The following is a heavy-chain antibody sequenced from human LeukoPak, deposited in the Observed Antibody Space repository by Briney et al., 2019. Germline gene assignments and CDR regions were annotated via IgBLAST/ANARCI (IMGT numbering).Heavy chain of an antibody. Sequence: GSLRLSCAASGFTFSSYAMHWVRQTPGKGLEWVAVISYDGSNKYYADSVKGRFTISRDNSKNTLYLQMNSLRAEDTAVYYCARNLAAVNWFDPWDQGTLVTVSS. CDR3: ARNLAAVNWFDP. CDR2: ISYDGSNK. V-gene: IGHV3-30-3*01. CDR1: GFTFSSYA. D-gene: IGHD2-15*01. J-gene: IGHJ5*02.